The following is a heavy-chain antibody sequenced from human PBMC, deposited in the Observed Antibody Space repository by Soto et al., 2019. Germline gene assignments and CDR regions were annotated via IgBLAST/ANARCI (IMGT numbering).Heavy chain of an antibody. CDR1: GYTFTSYD. D-gene: IGHD6-13*01. J-gene: IGHJ4*02. Sequence: QVQLVQSGAEVKKPGASVKVSCKASGYTFTSYDINWVRQATGQGLEWMGWMNPNSGNTGYAQKFQGRVTMTRNTSISTAYMQLSTLRSEDTAVYYCARERTSSWRFDYWGQGTLVTVSS. V-gene: IGHV1-8*01. CDR3: ARERTSSWRFDY. CDR2: MNPNSGNT.